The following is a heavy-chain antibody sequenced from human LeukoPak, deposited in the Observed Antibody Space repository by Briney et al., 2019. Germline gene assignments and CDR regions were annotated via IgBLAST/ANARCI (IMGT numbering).Heavy chain of an antibody. CDR3: ARGLGSGWSTELPFRDY. CDR1: GYTFTSYD. D-gene: IGHD6-19*01. V-gene: IGHV1-8*01. CDR2: MNPNSGNT. J-gene: IGHJ4*02. Sequence: GASVKVSCKASGYTFTSYDINWVRQATGQGLEWMGWMNPNSGNTGYAQKFQGRVTMTRNTSISTAYMELSSLRSEDTAVYYCARGLGSGWSTELPFRDYWGQGTLVTVSS.